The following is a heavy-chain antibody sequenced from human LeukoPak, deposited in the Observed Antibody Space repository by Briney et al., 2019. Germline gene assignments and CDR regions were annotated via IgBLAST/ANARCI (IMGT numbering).Heavy chain of an antibody. V-gene: IGHV1-8*02. CDR1: GYTFTGYY. Sequence: ASVKVSCKASGYTFTGYYMHWVRQAPGQGLEWMGWMNPNSGNTGYAQKFQGRVTMTRNTSISTAYMELSSLRSEDTAVYYCARRRSWGNFDYWGRGTLVTVSS. CDR2: MNPNSGNT. J-gene: IGHJ4*02. D-gene: IGHD6-13*01. CDR3: ARRRSWGNFDY.